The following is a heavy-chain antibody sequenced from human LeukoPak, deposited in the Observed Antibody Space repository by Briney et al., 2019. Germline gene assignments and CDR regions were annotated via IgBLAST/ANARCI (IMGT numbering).Heavy chain of an antibody. CDR2: INHSGST. V-gene: IGHV4-34*01. D-gene: IGHD3-10*01. J-gene: IGHJ4*02. Sequence: SETLSLTCTVSSGSISSYYWSWIRQPPGKGLEWIGEINHSGSTNYNPSLKSRVTISVDTSKNQFSLKLSSVTAADTAVYYCARRPDYYGSGSYINTGVNAPSQFDYWGQGTLVTVSS. CDR3: ARRPDYYGSGSYINTGVNAPSQFDY. CDR1: SGSISSYY.